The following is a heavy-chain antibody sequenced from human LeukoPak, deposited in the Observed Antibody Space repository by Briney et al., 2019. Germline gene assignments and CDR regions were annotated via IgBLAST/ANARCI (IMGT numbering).Heavy chain of an antibody. D-gene: IGHD3-10*01. J-gene: IGHJ6*03. V-gene: IGHV3-9*01. CDR3: ARDYGSGSFLGGSVYYYYYYYMDV. CDR1: GFTFDDYA. Sequence: PGGSLRLSCAASGFTFDDYAMHWVRQAPGKGLEWVSGISWNSGSIGYADSVKGRFTISRDNAKNSLYLQMNSLRAEDTALYYCARDYGSGSFLGGSVYYYYYYYMDVWGKGTTVTVSS. CDR2: ISWNSGSI.